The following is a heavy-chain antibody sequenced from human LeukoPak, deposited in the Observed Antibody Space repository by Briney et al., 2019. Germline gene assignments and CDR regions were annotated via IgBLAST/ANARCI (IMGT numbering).Heavy chain of an antibody. CDR3: ATTPRGGARGYFDL. J-gene: IGHJ2*01. CDR1: GGSFSGYY. CDR2: INHSGST. V-gene: IGHV4-34*01. Sequence: SETLSLTCAVYGGSFSGYYWSWIRQPPGKGLEWIGEINHSGSTNYNPSLKSRVPISVDTSKNQFSLKLSSVTAADTAVYYCATTPRGGARGYFDLWGRGTLVTVSS.